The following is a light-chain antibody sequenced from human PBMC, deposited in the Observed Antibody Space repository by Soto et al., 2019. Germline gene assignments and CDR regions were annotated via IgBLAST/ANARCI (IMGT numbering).Light chain of an antibody. CDR2: GAS. Sequence: IVMTQSPATVPVSPGERVTLSCRASQSVSIDLAWYQQKPGQAPRLLIYGASSRATGIPDRFSGSGSGTDFTLTISRLEPEDFAVYYCQQYGSSPRTFGQGTKVDIK. CDR3: QQYGSSPRT. J-gene: IGKJ1*01. CDR1: QSVSID. V-gene: IGKV3-20*01.